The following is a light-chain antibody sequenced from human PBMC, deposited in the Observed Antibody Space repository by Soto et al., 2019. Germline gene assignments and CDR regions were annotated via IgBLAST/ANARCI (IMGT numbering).Light chain of an antibody. CDR3: HQYNNWPPWT. J-gene: IGKJ1*01. V-gene: IGKV3-15*01. Sequence: EIVMTQSPATLSVSPGERATLSCRASQSVGSNLAWYQQKPGQAPRLLIYGSSTTATGIPARFSGSRSETEFTLTISSLQSEDFAVYYCHQYNNWPPWTFGQGTKVEIK. CDR2: GSS. CDR1: QSVGSN.